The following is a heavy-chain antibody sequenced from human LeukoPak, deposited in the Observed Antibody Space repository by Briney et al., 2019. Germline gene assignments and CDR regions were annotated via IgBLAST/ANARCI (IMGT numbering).Heavy chain of an antibody. J-gene: IGHJ3*02. Sequence: SETLSLTCSVSGGSISSHYWTWIRQPPGKGLEWIGYISYIGSTNYNPSLKSRVTISIDASRNQFSLRLSSVTAADTAVYYCARDLVTVTKGFDIWGQGTMVSVSS. CDR2: ISYIGST. V-gene: IGHV4-59*11. CDR1: GGSISSHY. D-gene: IGHD4-17*01. CDR3: ARDLVTVTKGFDI.